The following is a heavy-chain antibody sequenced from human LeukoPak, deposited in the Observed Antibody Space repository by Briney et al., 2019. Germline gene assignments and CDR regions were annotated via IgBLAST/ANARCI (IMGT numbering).Heavy chain of an antibody. CDR1: GFTFSSYS. D-gene: IGHD3-10*01. V-gene: IGHV3-21*01. CDR3: AREPLLWFGELLYYFDY. CDR2: ISSSSSYI. J-gene: IGHJ4*02. Sequence: PGGSLRLSCAASGFTFSSYSMNWVRQAPGKGLEWVSSISSSSSYIYYADSVKGRFTISRDNAKNSLYLQMNSPRAEDTAVYYCAREPLLWFGELLYYFDYWGQGTLVTVSS.